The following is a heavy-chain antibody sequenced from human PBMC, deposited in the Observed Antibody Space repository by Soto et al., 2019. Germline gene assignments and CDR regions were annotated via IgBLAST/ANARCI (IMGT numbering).Heavy chain of an antibody. V-gene: IGHV3-11*03. D-gene: IGHD3-9*01. CDR2: ISSSSSYT. CDR1: GFTFSDYY. J-gene: IGHJ4*02. CDR3: ARPSSFFDSYYFAY. Sequence: PGGSLRLSCAASGFTFSDYYMSWIRQAPGKGLEWVSYISSSSSYTNYADSVKGRFTISRDNAKNSLYLQMNSLRAEDSAVYYCARPSSFFDSYYFAYWGQGTPVTVSS.